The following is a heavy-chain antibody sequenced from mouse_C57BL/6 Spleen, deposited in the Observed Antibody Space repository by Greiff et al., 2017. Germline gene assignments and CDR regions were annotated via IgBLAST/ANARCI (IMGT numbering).Heavy chain of an antibody. J-gene: IGHJ3*01. Sequence: VQLQQSGPELVKPGASVKISCKASGYAFSSSWMNWVKQRPGKGLEWIGRIYPGDGDTNYNGKFKGKATLTADKSSSTAYMQLSSLTSEDSAVYFCASVLRGAWFAYWGQGTLVTVSA. CDR3: ASVLRGAWFAY. CDR2: IYPGDGDT. V-gene: IGHV1-82*01. CDR1: GYAFSSSW. D-gene: IGHD1-1*01.